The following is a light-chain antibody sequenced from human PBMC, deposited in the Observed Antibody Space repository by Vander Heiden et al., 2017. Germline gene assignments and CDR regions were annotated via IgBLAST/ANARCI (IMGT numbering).Light chain of an antibody. CDR1: QSITSTF. J-gene: IGKJ5*01. CDR3: QQYGSSQIT. V-gene: IGKV3-20*01. Sequence: EIVLTQSPGTLSLSPGERATLSCRSSQSITSTFLAWYQQKPGQAPRLLICGASNRATGIPDRFSGSGSGTDFTLTISRLEPEDFAVYYCQQYGSSQITFGQGTRLEIK. CDR2: GAS.